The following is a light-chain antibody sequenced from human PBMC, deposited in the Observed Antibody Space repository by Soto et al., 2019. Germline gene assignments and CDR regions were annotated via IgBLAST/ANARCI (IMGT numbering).Light chain of an antibody. CDR1: QPVSDK. Sequence: ELVLTKSAANLSVATGVRARLSCLASQPVSDKLTWYQQKPGQAPRLLIYGASARALGIPDRFSGSGSGTEFSFTVTSLQSEDFAVYYCQQYDLWPITFGQGTRLE. CDR3: QQYDLWPIT. J-gene: IGKJ5*01. V-gene: IGKV3-15*01. CDR2: GAS.